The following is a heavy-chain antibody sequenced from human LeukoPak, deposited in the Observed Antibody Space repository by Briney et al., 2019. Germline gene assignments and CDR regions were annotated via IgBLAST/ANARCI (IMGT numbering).Heavy chain of an antibody. CDR3: ARDGDYHYDSSGYYY. V-gene: IGHV3-74*01. CDR2: TNSDGSDT. CDR1: GFTFSHFW. D-gene: IGHD3-22*01. J-gene: IGHJ4*02. Sequence: PEGSLRLSCAASGFTFSHFWIHWVRQVPGKGLVWVSRTNSDGSDTIYADSVKGRFTSSRDNAKNILYLQMNNLRAEDTAVYYCARDGDYHYDSSGYYYWGQGTLVTVSS.